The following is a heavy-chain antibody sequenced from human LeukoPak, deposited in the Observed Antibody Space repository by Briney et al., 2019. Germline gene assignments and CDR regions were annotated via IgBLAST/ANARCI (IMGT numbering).Heavy chain of an antibody. Sequence: SETLSLTCAVYGGSFSGYNWNWIRQAPGKGLEWIGEINHLGNTKKSPSLEGRVTLSVDTSKNQFSLKVTSVTAADTAVYYCARGSPKLDSWGQGTPVTVSS. J-gene: IGHJ5*01. V-gene: IGHV4-34*01. CDR1: GGSFSGYN. CDR2: INHLGNT. CDR3: ARGSPKLDS.